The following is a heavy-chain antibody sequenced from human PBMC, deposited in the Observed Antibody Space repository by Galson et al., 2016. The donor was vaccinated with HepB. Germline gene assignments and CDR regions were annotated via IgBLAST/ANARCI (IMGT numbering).Heavy chain of an antibody. CDR2: ISLYNGDT. J-gene: IGHJ4*02. Sequence: SVKVSCKASGYPFTNYAFSWVRQAPGQGLEWMGWISLYNGDTKYAQHLQGRVTMTTDTSTTTAYMELRSLRSDDTAVYYCARLTYGANYLDHWGQGTLVTVSS. CDR1: GYPFTNYA. V-gene: IGHV1-18*01. D-gene: IGHD4/OR15-4a*01. CDR3: ARLTYGANYLDH.